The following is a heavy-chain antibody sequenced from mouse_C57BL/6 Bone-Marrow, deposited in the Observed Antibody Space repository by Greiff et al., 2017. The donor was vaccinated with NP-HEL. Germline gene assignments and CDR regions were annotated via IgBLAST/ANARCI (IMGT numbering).Heavy chain of an antibody. Sequence: EVQVVESGGGLVQPGGSLKLSCAASGFTFSDYYMYWVRQTPEKRLEWVAYISNGGGSTYYPDTVKGRFTISRDNAKNTLYLQMSRLKSEDTAMYYCARGVWFAYWGQGTLVTVSA. CDR1: GFTFSDYY. CDR3: ARGVWFAY. CDR2: ISNGGGST. V-gene: IGHV5-12*01. J-gene: IGHJ3*01.